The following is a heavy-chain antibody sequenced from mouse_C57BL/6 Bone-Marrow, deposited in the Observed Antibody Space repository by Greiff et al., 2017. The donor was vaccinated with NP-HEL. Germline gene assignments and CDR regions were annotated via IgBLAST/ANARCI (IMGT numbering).Heavy chain of an antibody. D-gene: IGHD1-1*01. CDR1: GYAFSSSW. Sequence: QVQLQQSGPELVKPGASVKISCKASGYAFSSSWMNWVKQRPGKGLEWIGRIYPGDGGTNYNGKFKGKATLTADNSSSTAYMQLSSLTSEDSAVYFCARDYYGSGYLYAMDYWGQGTSVTVSS. CDR2: IYPGDGGT. J-gene: IGHJ4*01. V-gene: IGHV1-82*01. CDR3: ARDYYGSGYLYAMDY.